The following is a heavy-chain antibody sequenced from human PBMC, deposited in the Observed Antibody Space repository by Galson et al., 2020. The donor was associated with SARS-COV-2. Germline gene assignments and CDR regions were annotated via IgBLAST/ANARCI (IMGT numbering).Heavy chain of an antibody. CDR2: IYYSRNA. V-gene: IGHV4-39*07. D-gene: IGHD6-19*01. CDR3: ARVGVPVAGTGGYFDY. CDR1: GGSISSTNYY. J-gene: IGHJ4*02. Sequence: SETLSLTCTVSGGSISSTNYYWGWIRQPPGRGLEWIGNIYYSRNAYYKPSLKSRVTISLDTSKNQFSLNLNSVAAADTAIYYCARVGVPVAGTGGYFDYWGRGTQVTVSS.